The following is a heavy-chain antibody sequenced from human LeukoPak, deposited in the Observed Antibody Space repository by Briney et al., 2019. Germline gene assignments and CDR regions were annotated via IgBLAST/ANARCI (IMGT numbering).Heavy chain of an antibody. Sequence: SETLSLTCTVSGYSISSGYYWGWIRQPPGKGLEWIGSIYHSGSIYYNPSLKSRVTISVDTSKNQFSLKLSSVTAADTAVYYCARDHGVTMIVVVGFDYWGQGTLVTVSS. D-gene: IGHD3-22*01. V-gene: IGHV4-38-2*02. CDR2: IYHSGSI. CDR1: GYSISSGYY. J-gene: IGHJ4*02. CDR3: ARDHGVTMIVVVGFDY.